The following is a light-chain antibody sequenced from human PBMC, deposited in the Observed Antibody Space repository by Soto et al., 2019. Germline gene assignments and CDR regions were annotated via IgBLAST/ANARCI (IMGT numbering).Light chain of an antibody. J-gene: IGKJ1*01. CDR3: QQYNNWPRT. CDR2: GAS. CDR1: QSVNNA. V-gene: IGKV3-15*01. Sequence: EIVMTQSPATLSVSPGERATLSCRASQSVNNALAWYQQKPGQIPRLLIYGASTRATGIPARFSGSGSGTEFTLTINSLQSEDFAVYYCQQYNNWPRTFGQGTKVDIK.